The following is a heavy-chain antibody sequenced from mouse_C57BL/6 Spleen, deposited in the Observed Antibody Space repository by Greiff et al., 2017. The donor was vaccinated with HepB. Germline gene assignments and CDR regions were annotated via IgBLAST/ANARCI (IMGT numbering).Heavy chain of an antibody. CDR2: IYPGDGDT. Sequence: QVQLQQSGPELVKPGASVKISCKASGYAFSSSWMNWVKQRPGKGLGWIGRIYPGDGDTNYNGKFKGKATLTADKSSSTAYMQLSSLTSEDSAVYFCAIYYDYDAWFAYWGQGTLVTVSA. CDR3: AIYYDYDAWFAY. CDR1: GYAFSSSW. J-gene: IGHJ3*01. V-gene: IGHV1-82*01. D-gene: IGHD2-4*01.